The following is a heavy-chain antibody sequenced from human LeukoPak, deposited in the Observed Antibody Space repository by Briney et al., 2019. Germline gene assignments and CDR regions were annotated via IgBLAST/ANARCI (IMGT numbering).Heavy chain of an antibody. CDR2: ISSSSSYI. CDR1: GFTFSNYW. J-gene: IGHJ4*02. Sequence: GGSLRLSCAASGFTFSNYWMHWIRQVPGKGLEWVSSISSSSSYIYYADSVKGRFTISRDNAKNSLYLQMNSLRAEDTAVYYCAVVVVPAAVDYWGQGTLVTVSS. V-gene: IGHV3-21*01. D-gene: IGHD2-2*01. CDR3: AVVVVPAAVDY.